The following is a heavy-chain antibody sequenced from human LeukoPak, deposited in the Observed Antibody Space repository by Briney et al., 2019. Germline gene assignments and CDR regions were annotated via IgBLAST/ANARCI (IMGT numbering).Heavy chain of an antibody. CDR3: AKSSYGYDYFDY. CDR1: GFTFSSDA. J-gene: IGHJ4*02. D-gene: IGHD5-18*01. V-gene: IGHV3-23*01. CDR2: ISGSGGST. Sequence: PGGSLRLSCAASGFTFSSDAMSWVRQAPGKGLEWVSAISGSGGSTYYADSVKGRFTISRDNSKNTLYLQMNSLRAEDTAVYYCAKSSYGYDYFDYWGQGTLVTVSS.